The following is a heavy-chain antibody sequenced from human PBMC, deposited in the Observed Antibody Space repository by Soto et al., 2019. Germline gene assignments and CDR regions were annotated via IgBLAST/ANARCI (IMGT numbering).Heavy chain of an antibody. D-gene: IGHD7-27*01. CDR1: GGSISSSNYY. J-gene: IGHJ4*02. Sequence: SETLSLTCTLSGGSISSSNYYWRWIRQHPGKGLEWIGSIYYSGSTYYNPSLKRRVTISVDTSKNQFSLKLSSVTAADTAVYYCARHPVWGLRDYWGQGTLVTVSS. V-gene: IGHV4-39*01. CDR3: ARHPVWGLRDY. CDR2: IYYSGST.